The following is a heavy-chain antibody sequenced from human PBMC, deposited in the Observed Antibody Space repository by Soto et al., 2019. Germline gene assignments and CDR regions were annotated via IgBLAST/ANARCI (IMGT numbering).Heavy chain of an antibody. CDR3: ARVSRGILSIYYFDY. CDR1: GGSISSGGYY. Sequence: QVQLQESGPGLVKPSQTLSLTCTVSGGSISSGGYYWSWIRQHPGKGLEWIGYIYYSGSTYYNPSLKSRVTISVDTSKNQFSLKLSSVTAADTAVYYCARVSRGILSIYYFDYWGQGTLVTVSS. CDR2: IYYSGST. V-gene: IGHV4-31*03. D-gene: IGHD3-16*01. J-gene: IGHJ4*02.